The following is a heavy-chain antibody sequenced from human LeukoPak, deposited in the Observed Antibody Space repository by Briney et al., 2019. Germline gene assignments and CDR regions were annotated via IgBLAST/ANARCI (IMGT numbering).Heavy chain of an antibody. D-gene: IGHD2-15*01. V-gene: IGHV3-30*02. CDR1: GFTFSSYA. J-gene: IGHJ4*02. Sequence: PGGSLRLSCAASGFTFSSYAMSWVRQAPGKGLEWVAFIRYDGSNKYYADSVKGRFTISRDNSKNTLYLQMNSLRAEDTAVYYCAKSEAVLFFFDYWGQGTLVTVSS. CDR3: AKSEAVLFFFDY. CDR2: IRYDGSNK.